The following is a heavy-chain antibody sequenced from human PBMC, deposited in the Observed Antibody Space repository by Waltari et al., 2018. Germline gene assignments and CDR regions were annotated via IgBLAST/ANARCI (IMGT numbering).Heavy chain of an antibody. J-gene: IGHJ4*02. V-gene: IGHV4-39*01. CDR1: GGSISSSSYY. D-gene: IGHD3-3*01. CDR2: IYYSGST. Sequence: QLQLQESGPGLVKPSETLSLTCTVSGGSISSSSYYWGWIRQPPGKGLEWIGSIYYSGSTYYNPSRKSRVTISVDTSKNQFSLKLSSVTAADTAVYYCARLGRFLEWLSPGGQGTLVTVSS. CDR3: ARLGRFLEWLSP.